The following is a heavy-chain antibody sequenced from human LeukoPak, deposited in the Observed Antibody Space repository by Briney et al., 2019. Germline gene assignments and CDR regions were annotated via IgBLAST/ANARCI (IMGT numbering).Heavy chain of an antibody. Sequence: PSQTLSLTCTVSGGSISSGSYYWSWIRQPAGEGLEWIGRIYTSGNSNYNPSLKSRVTILVDTSKNQFSLKLSSVTAADTAVYYCARQKPSTFRQYGRGRPLDSWGQGTLVTVSS. J-gene: IGHJ4*02. CDR3: ARQKPSTFRQYGRGRPLDS. V-gene: IGHV4-61*02. D-gene: IGHD4-11*01. CDR1: GGSISSGSYY. CDR2: IYTSGNS.